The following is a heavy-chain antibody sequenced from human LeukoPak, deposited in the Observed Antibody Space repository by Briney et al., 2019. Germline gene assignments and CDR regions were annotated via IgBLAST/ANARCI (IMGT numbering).Heavy chain of an antibody. CDR1: GFTFSSYA. Sequence: GGSLRLSCAASGFTFSSYAMSWVRQAPGKGLEWVSAITGSGGSTYYADSVKGRFTISRDNSKNMLYLQMNSLRAEDTAVYYCAKNSPRYCGGDCPLDYWGQEPWSPSPQ. CDR3: AKNSPRYCGGDCPLDY. D-gene: IGHD2-21*02. CDR2: ITGSGGST. J-gene: IGHJ4*01. V-gene: IGHV3-23*01.